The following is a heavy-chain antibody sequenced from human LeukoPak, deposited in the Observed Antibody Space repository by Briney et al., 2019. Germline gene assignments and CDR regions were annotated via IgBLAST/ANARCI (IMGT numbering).Heavy chain of an antibody. Sequence: SGGSLRLSCAASGFTFSSYAMHWVRQAPGKGLEWVAVISYDGSNKYYADSVKGRFTISRDNSKNTLYLQMNSLRAEDTAVYYCARLSGYGDYFDYWGQGTLVTVSS. CDR3: ARLSGYGDYFDY. CDR1: GFTFSSYA. J-gene: IGHJ4*02. V-gene: IGHV3-30-3*01. D-gene: IGHD4-17*01. CDR2: ISYDGSNK.